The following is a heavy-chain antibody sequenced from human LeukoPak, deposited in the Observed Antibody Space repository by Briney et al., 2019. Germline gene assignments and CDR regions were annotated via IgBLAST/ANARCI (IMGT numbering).Heavy chain of an antibody. Sequence: GRSLRLSCAASGFTFSSYAMHWVRQAPGKGLEWVAVISYDGSNKYYADSVKGRFTISRDNSKNTLYLQMNSLRAEDTAVYYCARGNYDFWSGYLAGFDYWGQGTLVTVSS. J-gene: IGHJ4*02. CDR2: ISYDGSNK. CDR1: GFTFSSYA. V-gene: IGHV3-30-3*01. D-gene: IGHD3-3*01. CDR3: ARGNYDFWSGYLAGFDY.